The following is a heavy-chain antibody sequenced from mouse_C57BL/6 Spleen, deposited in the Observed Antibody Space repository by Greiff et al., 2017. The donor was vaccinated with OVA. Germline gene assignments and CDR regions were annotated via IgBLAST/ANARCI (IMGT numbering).Heavy chain of an antibody. D-gene: IGHD1-1*01. CDR2: IHPNSGST. V-gene: IGHV1-64*01. J-gene: IGHJ2*01. CDR3: ARDEGITTVVATN. CDR1: GYTFTSYW. Sequence: VQLQQPGAELVKPGASVKLSCKASGYTFTSYWMHWVKQRPGQGLAWIGMIHPNSGSTNYNEKFKSKATLTVDQSSSTAYMQLSSLTSEDSAVYYCARDEGITTVVATNWGQGTTLTVSS.